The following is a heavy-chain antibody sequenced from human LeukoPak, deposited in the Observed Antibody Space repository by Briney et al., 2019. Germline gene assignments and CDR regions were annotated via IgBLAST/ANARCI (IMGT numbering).Heavy chain of an antibody. CDR3: ARENTGGRIEELDY. V-gene: IGHV3-23*01. CDR2: ISGGGGST. CDR1: GFTFNTYA. D-gene: IGHD1-14*01. J-gene: IGHJ4*02. Sequence: SGGSLRLSCAASGFTFNTYAMSWVRQAPGKGLEWVSGISGGGGSTYYADSVKGRFTISRDNSKNTLYLQMNSLRAGDTAVYYCARENTGGRIEELDYWGQGILVTVSS.